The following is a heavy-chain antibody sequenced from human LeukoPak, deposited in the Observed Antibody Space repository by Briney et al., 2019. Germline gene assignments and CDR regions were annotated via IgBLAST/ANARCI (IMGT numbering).Heavy chain of an antibody. CDR2: ISGSGGST. Sequence: GGSLGLSCAASGFTFSSYAMSWVRQAPGKGLEWVSAISGSGGSTYYADSVKGRFTISRDNSKNTLYLQMNSLRAEDTAVYYCAKGRVPAARSNYYYYMDVWGKGTTVTVSS. V-gene: IGHV3-23*01. D-gene: IGHD2-2*01. J-gene: IGHJ6*03. CDR1: GFTFSSYA. CDR3: AKGRVPAARSNYYYYMDV.